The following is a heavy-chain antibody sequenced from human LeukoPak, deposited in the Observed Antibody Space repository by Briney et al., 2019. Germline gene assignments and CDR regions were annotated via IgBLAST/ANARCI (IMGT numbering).Heavy chain of an antibody. V-gene: IGHV4-59*12. CDR3: ASGGYCQGFDY. CDR1: GGSISTYY. Sequence: SETLSLTCTISGGSISTYYWSWIRQPPGKGLEWIGYIYYSGSTNYNPSLRSRVTISVDTSKTQFSLKLSSVTAADTAVYYCASGGYCQGFDYWGQGTLVTVSS. CDR2: IYYSGST. D-gene: IGHD2-21*01. J-gene: IGHJ4*02.